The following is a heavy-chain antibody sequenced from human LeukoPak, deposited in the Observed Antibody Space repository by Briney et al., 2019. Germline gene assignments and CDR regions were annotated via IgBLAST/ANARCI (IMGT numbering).Heavy chain of an antibody. Sequence: SETLSLTCTVSGGSISSYYWSWIRQPPGKGLEWIGYIYYSGSTNYNPSLESRVSISVDTSKNQFSLKLSSVTAADTAVYYCARHTGSYSFDYWGQGTLVTVSS. CDR3: ARHTGSYSFDY. CDR1: GGSISSYY. V-gene: IGHV4-59*01. D-gene: IGHD5-18*01. CDR2: IYYSGST. J-gene: IGHJ4*02.